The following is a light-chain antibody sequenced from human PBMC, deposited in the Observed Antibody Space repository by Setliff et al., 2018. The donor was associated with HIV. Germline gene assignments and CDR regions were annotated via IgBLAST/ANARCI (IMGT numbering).Light chain of an antibody. CDR2: DVR. V-gene: IGLV2-14*03. J-gene: IGLJ1*01. Sequence: QSVLAQPASVSGSPGQSITISCAGSTSDITYSYVSWYQQHSGKAPRLIIYDVRARPSGVSNRFSGSKSGDTASLTISDLQTEDEADYYCSSYAGSYTFVFGKGTKVTVL. CDR3: SSYAGSYTFV. CDR1: TSDITYSY.